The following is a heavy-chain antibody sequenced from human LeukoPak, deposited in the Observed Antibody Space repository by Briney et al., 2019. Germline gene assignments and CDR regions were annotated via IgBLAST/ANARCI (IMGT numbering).Heavy chain of an antibody. CDR3: ARETIEAFDV. CDR1: GYSFSTYG. CDR2: ISAYNGNT. V-gene: IGHV1-18*01. D-gene: IGHD4/OR15-4a*01. J-gene: IGHJ3*01. Sequence: ASVKVSCKTSGYSFSTYGISWVRQAPGQGFEWMGWISAYNGNTNYAQKFQGRVTMTTDTSTSTAHLEMRSLRPDDTAVYYCARETIEAFDVWGQGTMVTVSS.